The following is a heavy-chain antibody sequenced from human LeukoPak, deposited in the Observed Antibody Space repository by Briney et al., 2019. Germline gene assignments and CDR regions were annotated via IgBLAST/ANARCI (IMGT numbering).Heavy chain of an antibody. CDR3: ATHLGYCSGGSCVADY. V-gene: IGHV4-39*01. D-gene: IGHD2-15*01. J-gene: IGHJ4*02. CDR1: GGSISSSSYY. Sequence: SETLSLTCTVSGGSISSSSYYWGWIRQPPGKGLEWIGNIYYGGSTYYNPSLKSRVTISVDTSKNQCSLKLSSVTAADTAVYYCATHLGYCSGGSCVADYWGQGTLVTVSS. CDR2: IYYGGST.